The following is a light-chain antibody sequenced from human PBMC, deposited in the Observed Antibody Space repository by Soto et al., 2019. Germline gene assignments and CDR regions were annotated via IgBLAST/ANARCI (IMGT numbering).Light chain of an antibody. V-gene: IGLV2-14*01. Sequence: QSVLTQPASVSGSPGQSITISCTGTSSDVGGYNYVSWYQQHPGKAPKLMIYEVSNRPSGVSNRFSRSKSGNTASLTISGLQAEDEADYYCSSYTSSSTLPVFGTGTKLTVL. CDR3: SSYTSSSTLPV. J-gene: IGLJ1*01. CDR1: SSDVGGYNY. CDR2: EVS.